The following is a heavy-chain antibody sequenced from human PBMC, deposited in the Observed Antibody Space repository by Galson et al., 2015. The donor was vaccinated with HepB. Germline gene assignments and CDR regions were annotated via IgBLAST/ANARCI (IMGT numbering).Heavy chain of an antibody. J-gene: IGHJ6*02. Sequence: QSGAEVKKPGESLRISCKGSGYSFTSYWISWVRQMPGKGLEWMGRIDPSDSYTNYSPSFQGHVTISADKSISTAYLQWSSLKASDTAMYYCARDPISGQIGNYYYGMDVWGQGTTVTVSS. D-gene: IGHD6-19*01. CDR3: ARDPISGQIGNYYYGMDV. CDR2: IDPSDSYT. CDR1: GYSFTSYW. V-gene: IGHV5-10-1*01.